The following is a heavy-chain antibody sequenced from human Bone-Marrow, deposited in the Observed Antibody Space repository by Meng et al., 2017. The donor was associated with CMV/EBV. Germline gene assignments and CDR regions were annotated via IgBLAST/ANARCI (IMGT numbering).Heavy chain of an antibody. V-gene: IGHV1-69*10. D-gene: IGHD2-2*01. CDR1: GGTFSSYA. CDR3: ARARVPAADYYYYGMDV. CDR2: IIPILGIA. J-gene: IGHJ6*02. Sequence: SVKVSCKASGGTFSSYAISWVRQAPGQGLEWMGGIIPILGIANYAQKFQGRVTITADKSTSTAYMELSILRSEDTAVYYCARARVPAADYYYYGMDVWGQGTTVTVSS.